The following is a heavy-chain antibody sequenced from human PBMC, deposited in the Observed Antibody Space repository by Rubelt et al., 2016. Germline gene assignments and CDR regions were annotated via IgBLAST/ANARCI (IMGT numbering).Heavy chain of an antibody. CDR1: GFTFSSYW. CDR2: IKQDESEK. CDR3: ARDSQQLVPYYYYYGMDV. J-gene: IGHJ6*02. Sequence: GGSLRLSCAASGFTFSSYWMSWVRQAPGKGLEWVANIKQDESEKYYVDSVKGRFTISRDNAKNSLYLQMNSLRAEDTAVYYCARDSQQLVPYYYYYGMDVWGQGTTVTVSS. V-gene: IGHV3-7*05. D-gene: IGHD6-13*01.